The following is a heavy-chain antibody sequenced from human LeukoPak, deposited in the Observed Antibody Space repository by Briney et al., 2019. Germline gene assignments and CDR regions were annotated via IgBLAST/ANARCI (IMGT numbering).Heavy chain of an antibody. D-gene: IGHD6-6*01. CDR3: AKDSSSSNYYFGMDV. CDR1: GFTFDDYA. CDR2: ISRNSGSI. Sequence: GGSLRLSCAASGFTFDDYAMHWVRQVPGKGLEWVSRISRNSGSIDYADSVRGRFSISRDNAKNSLYLQMNSLRAEDTALYFCAKDSSSSNYYFGMDVWGQGTTVTVSS. J-gene: IGHJ6*02. V-gene: IGHV3-9*01.